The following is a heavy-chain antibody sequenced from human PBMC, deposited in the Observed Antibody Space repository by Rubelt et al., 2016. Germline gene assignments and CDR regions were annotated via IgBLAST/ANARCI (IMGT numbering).Heavy chain of an antibody. J-gene: IGHJ4*02. Sequence: TFSSYWMHWVRQAPGKGLVWVSRINSDGSNTNYADSVKGRYTISRDNSKNTLYLQMNSLRDDDTAVYYCARGYSSSSGVFDYWGQGTLVTVSS. CDR3: ARGYSSSSGVFDY. V-gene: IGHV3-74*01. D-gene: IGHD6-6*01. CDR2: INSDGSNT. CDR1: TFSSYW.